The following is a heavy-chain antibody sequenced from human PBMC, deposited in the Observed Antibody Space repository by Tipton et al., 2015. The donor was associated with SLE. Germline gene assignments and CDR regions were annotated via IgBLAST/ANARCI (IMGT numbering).Heavy chain of an antibody. J-gene: IGHJ6*02. D-gene: IGHD2-15*01. CDR1: GGSISSSSYY. CDR3: AKDRRDIVVVVALGDYGMDV. CDR2: IYYSGST. V-gene: IGHV4-39*02. Sequence: TLSLTCTVSGGSISSSSYYWGWIRQPPGKGLEWIGSIYYSGSTYYNPSLKSRVTISVDTSKNQFSLKLSSVTAADTAVYYCAKDRRDIVVVVALGDYGMDVWGQGTTVTVSS.